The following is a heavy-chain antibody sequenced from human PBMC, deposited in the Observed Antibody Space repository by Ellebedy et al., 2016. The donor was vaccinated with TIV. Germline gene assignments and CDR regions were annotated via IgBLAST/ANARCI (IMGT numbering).Heavy chain of an antibody. D-gene: IGHD1-14*01. CDR1: GFIFTNDW. CDR3: VRDIRYNNSPCFDP. Sequence: GESLKISCAASGFIFTNDWMHWVRQAPGKGLVWVSRIDQSGRGTAYADSVKGRFTISRDNANNVVYLQMDSLRAEDTAIYYCVRDIRYNNSPCFDPWGQGTLVTVSS. J-gene: IGHJ5*02. CDR2: IDQSGRGT. V-gene: IGHV3-74*01.